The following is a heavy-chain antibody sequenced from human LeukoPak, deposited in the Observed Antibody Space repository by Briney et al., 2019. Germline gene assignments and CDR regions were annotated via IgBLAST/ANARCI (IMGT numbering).Heavy chain of an antibody. CDR2: IYYSGST. Sequence: SETLSLTCTVSGGSMSSYYWSWIRQPPGKGLEWIGYIYYSGSTKYNPSLKSRVTISVDTSKNQFSLKLSSVTAADTAVYYCARGARAGYNLEPFDNWGQGTLVTVSS. CDR1: GGSMSSYY. CDR3: ARGARAGYNLEPFDN. V-gene: IGHV4-59*08. J-gene: IGHJ4*02. D-gene: IGHD5-24*01.